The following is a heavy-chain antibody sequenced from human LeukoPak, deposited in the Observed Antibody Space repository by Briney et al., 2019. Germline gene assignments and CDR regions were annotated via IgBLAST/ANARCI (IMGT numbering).Heavy chain of an antibody. V-gene: IGHV4-30-4*02. CDR3: ARDLEDAFDI. Sequence: SETLSLTCTVSGGSISSGDYYWSWIRQPPGKGLEWIGYIYYSGGTYYNPSLKSRVTISVDTSKNQFSLKLSSVTAADTAVYYCARDLEDAFDIWGQGTMVTVSS. D-gene: IGHD3-3*01. CDR2: IYYSGGT. CDR1: GGSISSGDYY. J-gene: IGHJ3*02.